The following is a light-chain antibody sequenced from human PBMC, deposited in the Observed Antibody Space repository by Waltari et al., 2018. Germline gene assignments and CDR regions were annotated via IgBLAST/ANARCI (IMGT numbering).Light chain of an antibody. CDR1: SRDVGDYDW. CDR2: DVS. J-gene: IGLJ1*01. CDR3: TSYTSRHSLV. Sequence: QSALTQPASVSGSPGQSITISCTGTSRDVGDYDWVSWYQQHPGKAPKVGIFDVSYRPSWVSNRFSGSKSGNTASLTISGLQAEDEADYYCTSYTSRHSLVFGTGTKVTVL. V-gene: IGLV2-14*03.